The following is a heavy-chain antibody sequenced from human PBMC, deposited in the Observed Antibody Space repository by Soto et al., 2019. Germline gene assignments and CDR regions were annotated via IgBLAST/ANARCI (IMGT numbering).Heavy chain of an antibody. D-gene: IGHD1-26*01. CDR3: ARDSYSGTYYLGYYGMDV. CDR1: GFTFSSYS. J-gene: IGHJ6*02. Sequence: PGVSLRLSCAASGFTFSSYSMNWVRQAPGKGLEWVSYISSSSLTIYYADSVKGRFTISRDNAKNSLFLQMNSLRDEDTAVYYCARDSYSGTYYLGYYGMDVWGQGTTVTVSS. CDR2: ISSSSLTI. V-gene: IGHV3-48*02.